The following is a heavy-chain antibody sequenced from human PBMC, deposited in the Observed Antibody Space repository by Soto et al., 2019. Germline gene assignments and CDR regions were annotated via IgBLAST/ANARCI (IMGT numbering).Heavy chain of an antibody. CDR1: VGSISSSSFH. J-gene: IGHJ5*02. D-gene: IGHD6-13*01. Sequence: QLQLQESGPGLVKPSEPLSLTCTVSVGSISSSSFHWGWIRQPPGKGLEWIGGIYYSGSTYSSTPLKSRVSISVDTSKNQFSLKLSSVTAADTAVYYCARRERAAGTDWWFDPWGQGTLVTVSS. V-gene: IGHV4-39*01. CDR3: ARRERAAGTDWWFDP. CDR2: IYYSGST.